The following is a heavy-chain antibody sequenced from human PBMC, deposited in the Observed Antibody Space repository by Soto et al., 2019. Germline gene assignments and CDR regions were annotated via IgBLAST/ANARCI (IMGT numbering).Heavy chain of an antibody. V-gene: IGHV3-30*18. D-gene: IGHD2-2*02. Sequence: QVQLVESGGGVVQPGRSLRLSCAASGFTFSSYGMHWVRQAPGKGLEWVAVISYDGSNKYYADSVKGRFTISRDNSKNTLYLQMNSLRAEDTAVYYCAKDRGHWVVVVPAAIGNPWGQGTLVTVSS. CDR3: AKDRGHWVVVVPAAIGNP. J-gene: IGHJ5*02. CDR2: ISYDGSNK. CDR1: GFTFSSYG.